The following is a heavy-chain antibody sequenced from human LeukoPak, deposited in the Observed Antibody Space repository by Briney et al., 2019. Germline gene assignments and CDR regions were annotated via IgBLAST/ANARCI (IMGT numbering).Heavy chain of an antibody. D-gene: IGHD1-26*01. J-gene: IGHJ4*02. CDR2: IYYSGST. CDR3: ARRGAQWELPDY. V-gene: IGHV4-59*08. CDR1: GGSISSYY. Sequence: SETLSLTCTVSGGSISSYYWSWIRQPPGKGLEWIGYIYYSGSTNYNPSLKSRVTISVDTSKNQFSLKLSSVTAADTAVYYCARRGAQWELPDYWGQGTLVTVSS.